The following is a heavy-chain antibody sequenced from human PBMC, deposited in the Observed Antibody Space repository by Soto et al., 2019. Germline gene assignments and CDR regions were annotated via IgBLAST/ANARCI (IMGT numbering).Heavy chain of an antibody. CDR1: SGSFSCYY. J-gene: IGHJ4*02. CDR2: ISQSGNT. D-gene: IGHD6-6*01. CDR3: ARAPKVSGSSQTRPDF. Sequence: HSVTLSLSCSIYSGSFSCYYLSLIRQPPGKGLEWIGEISQSGNTNYSPSLKSRVSISIDTSKKQFSLNLASVSAADTAVYYCARAPKVSGSSQTRPDFWGQRTLVTVSS. V-gene: IGHV4-34*01.